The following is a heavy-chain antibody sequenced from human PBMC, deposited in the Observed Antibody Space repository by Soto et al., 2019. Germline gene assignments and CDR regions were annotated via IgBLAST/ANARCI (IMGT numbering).Heavy chain of an antibody. J-gene: IGHJ4*02. D-gene: IGHD2-15*01. CDR3: ARDQEVVVAAAFDY. V-gene: IGHV3-33*01. CDR1: GFTFSSYG. CDR2: IWYDGSNK. Sequence: SLRLSCAASGFTFSSYGMHWVRQAPGKGLEWVAVIWYDGSNKYYADSVKGRFTISRDNSKNTLYLQMNSLRAEDTAVYYCARDQEVVVAAAFDYWGQGTLVTVSS.